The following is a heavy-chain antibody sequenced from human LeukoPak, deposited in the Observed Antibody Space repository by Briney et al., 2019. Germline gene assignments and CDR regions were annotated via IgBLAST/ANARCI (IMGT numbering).Heavy chain of an antibody. CDR1: GFTFGDYA. Sequence: PGGSLRLSRTASGFTFGDYAMSWFRQAPGKGLEWVGFIRSKAYGGTTEYAASVKGRFTISRDDSKSIAYLQMNSLKTEDTAVYYCTRGEMATITVRFDYWGQGTLVTVSS. D-gene: IGHD5-24*01. J-gene: IGHJ4*02. CDR3: TRGEMATITVRFDY. CDR2: IRSKAYGGTT. V-gene: IGHV3-49*03.